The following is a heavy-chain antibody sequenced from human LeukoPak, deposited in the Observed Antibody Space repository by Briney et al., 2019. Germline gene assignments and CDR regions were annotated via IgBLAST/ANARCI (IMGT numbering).Heavy chain of an antibody. CDR3: AKDDRWLQFCC. CDR1: GFTFSSHG. CDR2: IIPSGHTT. D-gene: IGHD5-24*01. Sequence: PVGTLRLSRAASGFTFSSHGMNWVRQAPGKGLEWVSGIIPSGHTTYYADSVRGRFTISRDNSRNTLYLQMNSLRAEDTAVYYCAKDDRWLQFCCWGEGTLVTVSA. J-gene: IGHJ4*02. V-gene: IGHV3-23*01.